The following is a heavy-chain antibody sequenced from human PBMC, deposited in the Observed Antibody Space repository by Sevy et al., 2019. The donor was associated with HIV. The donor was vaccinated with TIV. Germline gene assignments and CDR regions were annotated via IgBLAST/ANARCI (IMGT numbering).Heavy chain of an antibody. D-gene: IGHD3-22*01. CDR1: GITFSNTW. CDR2: IKSKTDGGTT. J-gene: IGHJ4*02. V-gene: IGHV3-15*01. CDR3: TTQWF. Sequence: GGSLRRSCAGSGITFSNTWMSWVRQAPGKGLEWIGRIKSKTDGGTTDYAAPLKGRFSISRNDSKNTLYLQTNSLKTEDTAVYYCTTQWFWRQGPLVTVSS.